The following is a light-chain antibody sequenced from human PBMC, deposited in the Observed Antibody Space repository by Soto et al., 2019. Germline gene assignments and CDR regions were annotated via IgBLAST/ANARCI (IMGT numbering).Light chain of an antibody. CDR2: GAS. J-gene: IGKJ5*01. CDR1: QSVSVN. Sequence: EIVMTQSPATLSVSPGERATLSCRASQSVSVNLAWYQQRPGQAPRLLIYGASSRATGIPDRFSGSGSGTEFTLIISRLQSEDVALYYCQQYRNWPPEITSGEGTRLEIK. CDR3: QQYRNWPPEIT. V-gene: IGKV3D-15*01.